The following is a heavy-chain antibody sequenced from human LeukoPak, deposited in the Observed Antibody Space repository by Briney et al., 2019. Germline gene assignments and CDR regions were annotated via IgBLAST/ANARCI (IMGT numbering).Heavy chain of an antibody. J-gene: IGHJ6*03. Sequence: SETLSLSCAGYGGSFSGYYWSWIRQPPGKGLEWIGEINHSGSTNYNPSLKSRVTIAVATSKNQFSLKLSHVTAADTAVYYCARLPGARGWYIYHYMDVWGKGTTVTISS. D-gene: IGHD6-19*01. CDR3: ARLPGARGWYIYHYMDV. V-gene: IGHV4-34*01. CDR1: GGSFSGYY. CDR2: INHSGST.